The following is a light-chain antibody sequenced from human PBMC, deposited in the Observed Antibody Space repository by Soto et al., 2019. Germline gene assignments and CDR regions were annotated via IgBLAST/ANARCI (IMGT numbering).Light chain of an antibody. CDR3: QQYAASPWT. Sequence: EIVLTQSPGTLSLSPGERVTLSCRASQSVSSSFLAWYQQRPGQAHRLLIYGASSRATGIPDRISGSGSGTDFTLIISRLEPEDFAVYYCQQYAASPWTFGQGTKVEIK. J-gene: IGKJ1*01. V-gene: IGKV3-20*01. CDR2: GAS. CDR1: QSVSSSF.